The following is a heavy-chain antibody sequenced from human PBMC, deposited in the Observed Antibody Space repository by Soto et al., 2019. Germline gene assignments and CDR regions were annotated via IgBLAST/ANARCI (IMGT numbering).Heavy chain of an antibody. CDR3: AKSMSDGFYEDFGY. CDR1: GFTFSNYA. CDR2: ISFDGTTE. D-gene: IGHD3-3*01. J-gene: IGHJ4*02. Sequence: GGSLRLSCAAPGFTFSNYAMYWVRQAPGKGLEWVAVISFDGTTEYYADYVKGRFTISRDNSKNMLYLQMNSLRAEDTAEYYCAKSMSDGFYEDFGYRGQGTLGTISS. V-gene: IGHV3-30-3*02.